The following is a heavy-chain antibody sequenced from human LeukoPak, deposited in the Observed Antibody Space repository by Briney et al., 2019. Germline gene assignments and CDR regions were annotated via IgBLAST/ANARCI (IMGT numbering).Heavy chain of an antibody. CDR1: GYSFPSYW. CDR3: ARLIVGATRYFDY. D-gene: IGHD1-26*01. V-gene: IGHV5-51*01. CDR2: IYPGDSDT. J-gene: IGHJ4*02. Sequence: GESLKISCKGSGYSFPSYWIGWVRQLPGKGLEWMGIIYPGDSDTRYSPSFQGQVTISADKSISTAYLQCSSLKASDTAMYYCARLIVGATRYFDYWGQGTLVTVSS.